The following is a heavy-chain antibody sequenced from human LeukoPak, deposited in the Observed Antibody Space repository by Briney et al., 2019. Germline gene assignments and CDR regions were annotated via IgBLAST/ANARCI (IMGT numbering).Heavy chain of an antibody. V-gene: IGHV4-59*11. Sequence: SETPPLTCTVSGGSISSRYWSWIRQPPGKGLEWIGYIYYSGSTNYNPSLKSRVTISVDTSKNQFSLKLSSVTAADTAVYYCARVGDNWNFASYYMDVWGKGTTVTVSS. CDR2: IYYSGST. CDR3: ARVGDNWNFASYYMDV. D-gene: IGHD1-20*01. J-gene: IGHJ6*03. CDR1: GGSISSRY.